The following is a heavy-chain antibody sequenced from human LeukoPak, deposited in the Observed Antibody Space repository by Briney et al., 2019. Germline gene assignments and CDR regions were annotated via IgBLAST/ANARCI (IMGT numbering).Heavy chain of an antibody. D-gene: IGHD6-13*01. V-gene: IGHV3-30-3*01. Sequence: GGSLRLSCAASGFTFSSYAMHWVRQAPGKGLEWVAVISYDGSNKYYADSVKGRFTISRDNSKSTLYLQMNSLRAEDTAVYYCAKEGIHMHYYYMDVWGKGTTVTVSS. CDR3: AKEGIHMHYYYMDV. J-gene: IGHJ6*03. CDR1: GFTFSSYA. CDR2: ISYDGSNK.